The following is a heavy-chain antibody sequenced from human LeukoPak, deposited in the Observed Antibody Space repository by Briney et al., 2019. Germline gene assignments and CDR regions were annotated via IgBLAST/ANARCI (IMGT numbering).Heavy chain of an antibody. D-gene: IGHD3-10*01. CDR1: GYTFTSYG. J-gene: IGHJ6*04. CDR2: ISAYNGNT. CDR3: ARESGSGSYYGMDV. Sequence: ASVKVSCKASGYTFTSYGISWVRQAPGQGLERMGWISAYNGNTNYAQKLQGRVTMTTDTSTSTAYMELRSLRSDDTAVYYCARESGSGSYYGMDVWGKGTTVTVSS. V-gene: IGHV1-18*04.